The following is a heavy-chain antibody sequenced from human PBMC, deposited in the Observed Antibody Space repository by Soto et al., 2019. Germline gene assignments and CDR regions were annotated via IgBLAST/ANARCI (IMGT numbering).Heavy chain of an antibody. CDR2: IYYSGST. Sequence: LSLTCTVSGGSISSSSYYWGWIRQPPGKGLEWIGSIYYSGSTYYNPSLKSRVTISVDTSKNQFSLKLSSVTAADTAVYYCARHGLGPFYYYGMDVWGQGTTVTVSS. CDR1: GGSISSSSYY. CDR3: ARHGLGPFYYYGMDV. J-gene: IGHJ6*02. V-gene: IGHV4-39*01.